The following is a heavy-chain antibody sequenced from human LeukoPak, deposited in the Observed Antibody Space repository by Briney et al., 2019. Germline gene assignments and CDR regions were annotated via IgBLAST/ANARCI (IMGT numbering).Heavy chain of an antibody. CDR1: GFTLSRYG. V-gene: IGHV3-23*01. J-gene: IGHJ4*02. CDR2: ISGSGGST. D-gene: IGHD3-10*01. CDR3: AKDERFGEFPLGTFDC. Sequence: GGPLRLSCAASGFTLSRYGMTWVRQAPGKGLDWVAAISGSGGSTYYADSVKGRFTVSRDNSKNTLYLQMNSLRAEDTAVYYCAKDERFGEFPLGTFDCWGQGTLVTVSS.